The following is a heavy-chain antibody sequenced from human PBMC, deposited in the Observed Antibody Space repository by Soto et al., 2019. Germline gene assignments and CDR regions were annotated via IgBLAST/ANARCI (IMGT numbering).Heavy chain of an antibody. J-gene: IGHJ4*02. CDR1: GFTFSSYA. Sequence: PGGSLRLSCAASGFTFSSYAMHWVRQAPGKGLEWVAVISYDGSNKYYADSVKGRFTISRDNSKNTLYLQMNSLRAEDTAVYYCARVEYGIAAAGEVFDYWGQGTLVTVSS. D-gene: IGHD6-13*01. CDR2: ISYDGSNK. CDR3: ARVEYGIAAAGEVFDY. V-gene: IGHV3-30-3*01.